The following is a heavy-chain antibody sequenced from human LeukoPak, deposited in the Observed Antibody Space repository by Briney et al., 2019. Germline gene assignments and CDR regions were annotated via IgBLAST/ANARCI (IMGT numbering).Heavy chain of an antibody. CDR1: GFTFSSNA. CDR2: T. D-gene: IGHD6-13*01. Sequence: GGSLRLSCAASGFTFSSNAMSWVRQAPGKGLEWTYYADSVKGRFSISRDNSNNTLYLQMNSLRAEDAAVYYCAKSTSSWERVDYWGQGTLVTVSS. J-gene: IGHJ4*02. V-gene: IGHV3-23*01. CDR3: AKSTSSWERVDY.